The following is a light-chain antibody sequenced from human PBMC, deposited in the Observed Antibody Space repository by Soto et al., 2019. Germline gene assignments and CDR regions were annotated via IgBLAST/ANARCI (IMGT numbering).Light chain of an antibody. CDR2: DAS. CDR3: QQYNSYLDT. J-gene: IGKJ2*01. Sequence: DIQMTQSPSTLSASVGDRVTITCRASQSISSWLAWYQQKPGKAPKLLIYDASSLESGVPSRFSRSGSGTEFTLTISSLHPDDFATYYCQQYNSYLDTFGQGTKLEIK. V-gene: IGKV1-5*01. CDR1: QSISSW.